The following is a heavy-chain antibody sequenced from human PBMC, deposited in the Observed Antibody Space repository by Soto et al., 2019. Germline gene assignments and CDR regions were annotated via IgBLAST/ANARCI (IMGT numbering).Heavy chain of an antibody. CDR2: IYYSGST. D-gene: IGHD2-15*01. V-gene: IGHV4-39*01. CDR1: GGSISSSSYY. CDR3: ASPSHLVRGGGSWDDSDY. Sequence: QLQLQESGPGLVKPSETLSLTCTVSGGSISSSSYYWGWIRQPPGKGLEWIGSIYYSGSTYYNPSLKSRVTISVDTSKNQFSLKLSSVTAADTAVYYCASPSHLVRGGGSWDDSDYWGQGTLVTVSS. J-gene: IGHJ4*02.